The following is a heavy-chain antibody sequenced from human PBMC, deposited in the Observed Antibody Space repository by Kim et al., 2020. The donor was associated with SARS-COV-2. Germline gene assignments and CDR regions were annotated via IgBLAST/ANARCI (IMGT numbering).Heavy chain of an antibody. CDR3: AKDPANRVELPVFFDY. V-gene: IGHV3-23*01. J-gene: IGHJ4*02. D-gene: IGHD1-7*01. Sequence: SVKGRFTISRDNSRNTLYLQMNSLRAEDTAVYYCAKDPANRVELPVFFDYWGQGTLVTVSS.